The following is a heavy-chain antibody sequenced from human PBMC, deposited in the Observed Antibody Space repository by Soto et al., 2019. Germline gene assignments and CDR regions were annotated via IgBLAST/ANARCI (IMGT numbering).Heavy chain of an antibody. CDR1: GGSISSYY. V-gene: IGHV4-59*08. CDR2: IYYSGST. D-gene: IGHD3-10*01. J-gene: IGHJ5*02. Sequence: SETLSLTCTVSGGSISSYYWSWIRQPPGKGLERIGYIYYSGSTNYNPSLKSRVTISVDTSKNQFSLKLSSVTAADTAVYYCARSYGSRNWFDPWGQGTLVTVSS. CDR3: ARSYGSRNWFDP.